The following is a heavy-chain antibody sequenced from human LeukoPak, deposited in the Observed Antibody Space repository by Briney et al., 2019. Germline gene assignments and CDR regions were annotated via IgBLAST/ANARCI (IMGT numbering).Heavy chain of an antibody. J-gene: IGHJ5*02. Sequence: ASVKVSCKASGYTFTSYGISWVRQAPGQGLERMGWISAYNGNTNYAQKLQGRVTMTTDTSTSTAYMELRSLRSDDTAVYYCARVAYYGSGSYYNLNWFDPWGQGTLVTVSS. D-gene: IGHD3-10*01. CDR2: ISAYNGNT. CDR3: ARVAYYGSGSYYNLNWFDP. CDR1: GYTFTSYG. V-gene: IGHV1-18*01.